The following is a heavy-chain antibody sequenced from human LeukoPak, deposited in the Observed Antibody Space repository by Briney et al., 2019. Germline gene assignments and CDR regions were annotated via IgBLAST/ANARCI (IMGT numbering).Heavy chain of an antibody. CDR3: ARQGYYGSGTYYIVEH. CDR1: GGSISSYY. D-gene: IGHD3-10*01. V-gene: IGHV4-59*08. Sequence: PSETLSLTCTVSGGSISSYYWSWIRQPPGKGLEWIGYIYYSGSTNYNPSLKSRVTISVDTSKNQFSLKLSSVTAADTAVYYCARQGYYGSGTYYIVEHWGQGTLVTVSS. CDR2: IYYSGST. J-gene: IGHJ1*01.